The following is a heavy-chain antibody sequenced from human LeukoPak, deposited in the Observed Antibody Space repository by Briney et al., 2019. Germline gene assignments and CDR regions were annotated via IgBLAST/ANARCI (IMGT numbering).Heavy chain of an antibody. Sequence: ASVKVSCKASGYTSTGYYMHWVRQAPGQGLEWMGWINPNSGGTNYAQKFQGRVTMTRDTSISTAYMELSRLRSDDTAVYYCARDIGEDCSSTSCYPWGQGTLVTVSS. J-gene: IGHJ5*02. CDR1: GYTSTGYY. CDR2: INPNSGGT. V-gene: IGHV1-2*02. D-gene: IGHD2-2*01. CDR3: ARDIGEDCSSTSCYP.